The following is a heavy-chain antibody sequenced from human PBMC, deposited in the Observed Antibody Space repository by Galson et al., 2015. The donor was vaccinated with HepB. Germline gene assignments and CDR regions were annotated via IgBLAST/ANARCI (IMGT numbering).Heavy chain of an antibody. CDR3: ARDRRFWSGMGGMDV. Sequence: SLRLSCAASGFTFSSYAMHWVRQAPGKGLEWVAVISYDGSNKYYADSVKGRFTIPRDNSKNTLYLQMNSLRAEDTAVYYCARDRRFWSGMGGMDVWGQGTTVTVSS. V-gene: IGHV3-30-3*01. D-gene: IGHD3-3*01. CDR1: GFTFSSYA. J-gene: IGHJ6*02. CDR2: ISYDGSNK.